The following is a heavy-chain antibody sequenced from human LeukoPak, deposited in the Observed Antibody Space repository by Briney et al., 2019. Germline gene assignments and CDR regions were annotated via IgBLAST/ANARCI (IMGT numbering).Heavy chain of an antibody. CDR2: IHYSGST. V-gene: IGHV4-39*07. J-gene: IGHJ6*03. CDR3: ARGYCSGGSCYSYYYYNYMDV. D-gene: IGHD2-15*01. CDR1: GGSISSSSYY. Sequence: SETLSLTCTVSGGSISSSSYYWGWIRQPPGKGLEWIGSIHYSGSTNYNPSLKSRVTISVDTSKNQFSLKLSSVTAADTAVYYCARGYCSGGSCYSYYYYNYMDVWGKGTTVTVSS.